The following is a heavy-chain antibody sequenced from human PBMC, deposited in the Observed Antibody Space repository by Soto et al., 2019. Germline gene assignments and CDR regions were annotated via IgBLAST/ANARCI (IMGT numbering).Heavy chain of an antibody. V-gene: IGHV3-53*02. CDR3: ARDGGLAEDGMDV. Sequence: EVRLVETGGDLIQPGGSLRLSCAASGFIVSGNYMSWVRQAPGKGLEWGAVIYSGGSTYYADSVKGRFTISRDNSKNTLYLQMNSLRADDTAVYYCARDGGLAEDGMDVWGQGTTVTVSS. CDR1: GFIVSGNY. D-gene: IGHD3-10*01. J-gene: IGHJ6*02. CDR2: IYSGGST.